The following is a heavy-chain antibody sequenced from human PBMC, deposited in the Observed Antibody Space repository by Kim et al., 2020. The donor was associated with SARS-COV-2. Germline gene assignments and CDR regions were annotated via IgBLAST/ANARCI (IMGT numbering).Heavy chain of an antibody. V-gene: IGHV4-59*01. Sequence: SETLSLTCTVSGGSISSYYWSWIRQPPGKGLEWIGYIYYSGSTNYNPSLKSRVTISVDTSKNPFSLKLSSVTAADTAVYYCARGPDIVVVPAAISAYYYYMDVWGKGTTVTVSS. D-gene: IGHD2-2*02. CDR3: ARGPDIVVVPAAISAYYYYMDV. J-gene: IGHJ6*03. CDR2: IYYSGST. CDR1: GGSISSYY.